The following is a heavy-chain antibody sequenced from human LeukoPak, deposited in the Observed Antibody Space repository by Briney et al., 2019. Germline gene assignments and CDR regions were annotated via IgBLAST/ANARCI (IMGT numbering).Heavy chain of an antibody. Sequence: SETLSLTCTVSGGPISSSSYYWGWIRQPPGKGLEWIGSIYYSGSTYYNPSLKSRVTISVDTSKNQFSLKLSSVTAADTAVYYCARRDTAMAPDYWGQGTLVTVSS. J-gene: IGHJ4*02. D-gene: IGHD5-18*01. CDR1: GGPISSSSYY. CDR2: IYYSGST. CDR3: ARRDTAMAPDY. V-gene: IGHV4-39*01.